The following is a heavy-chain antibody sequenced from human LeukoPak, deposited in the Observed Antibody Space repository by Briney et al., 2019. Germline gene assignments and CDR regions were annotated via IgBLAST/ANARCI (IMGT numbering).Heavy chain of an antibody. CDR3: ARHVVGVGFDY. Sequence: GGSLRLSCAASGFTFSSYSMNWVRQAPGKGLEWVSSITSSSNYIYYADSVKGRFTISRDNAKNSLYLQMNSLRAEDTAVYYCARHVVGVGFDYWGQGTLVTVSS. V-gene: IGHV3-21*01. J-gene: IGHJ4*02. CDR1: GFTFSSYS. CDR2: ITSSSNYI. D-gene: IGHD3-22*01.